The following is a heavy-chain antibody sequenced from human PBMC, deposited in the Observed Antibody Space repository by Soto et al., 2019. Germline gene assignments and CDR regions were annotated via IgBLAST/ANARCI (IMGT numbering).Heavy chain of an antibody. CDR3: GSIPRYSFPTSDPLDN. V-gene: IGHV1-69*08. Sequence: QVQLVQSGAEVRKPGSSVMISCKASGGTFNTYTFSWVRQAPGQGLEWMGSIPPILGSINYAPNFQGRLSINANQCTTTAYMELSSLTSNDAAIYYCGSIPRYSFPTSDPLDNWGQGTLVTVSS. J-gene: IGHJ4*02. CDR2: IPPILGSI. CDR1: GGTFNTYT. D-gene: IGHD5-18*01.